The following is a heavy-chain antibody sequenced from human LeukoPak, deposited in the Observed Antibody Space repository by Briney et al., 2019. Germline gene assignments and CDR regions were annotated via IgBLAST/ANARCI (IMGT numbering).Heavy chain of an antibody. CDR3: ARDRSGWADWYFDL. V-gene: IGHV3-21*01. D-gene: IGHD6-19*01. CDR1: GFTFRNYV. Sequence: GGSLRLSCAASGFTFRNYVMHWVRQAPGKGLEWVSSISSSSSYIYYADSVKGRFTISRDNAKNSLYLQMNSLRAEDTAVYYCARDRSGWADWYFDLWGRGTLVTVSS. CDR2: ISSSSSYI. J-gene: IGHJ2*01.